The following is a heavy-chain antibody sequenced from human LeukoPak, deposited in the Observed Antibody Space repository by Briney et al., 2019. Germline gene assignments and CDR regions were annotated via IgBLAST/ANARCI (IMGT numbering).Heavy chain of an antibody. CDR3: ARGTIAGVVYNWFDP. V-gene: IGHV4-31*03. Sequence: SETLSLTCTVSGGSISSGGYYWSWIRPHPGKGLEWIGYIYYSGSTYYNPSLKSRVTISVDTSKNQFSLKLSSVTAADTAVYYCARGTIAGVVYNWFDPWGQGTLVTVSS. CDR2: IYYSGST. J-gene: IGHJ5*02. D-gene: IGHD6-13*01. CDR1: GGSISSGGYY.